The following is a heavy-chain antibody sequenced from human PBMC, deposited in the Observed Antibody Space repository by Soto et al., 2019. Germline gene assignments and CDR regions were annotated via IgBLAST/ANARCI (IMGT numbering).Heavy chain of an antibody. J-gene: IGHJ6*03. Sequence: ASVKVSCKASGYTFTSYGISWVRQAPGQGLEWMGWISAYNGNTNYAQKLQGRVTMTTDTSTSTAYMELRSLRSDDTAVYYCARVVRSGHYYYYYMDVWGKGTTVTVAS. CDR3: ARVVRSGHYYYYYMDV. CDR2: ISAYNGNT. CDR1: GYTFTSYG. D-gene: IGHD3-10*01. V-gene: IGHV1-18*01.